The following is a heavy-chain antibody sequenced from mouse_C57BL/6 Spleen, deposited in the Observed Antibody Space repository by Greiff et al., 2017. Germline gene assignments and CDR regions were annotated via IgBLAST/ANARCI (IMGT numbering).Heavy chain of an antibody. CDR3: ASKGAY. J-gene: IGHJ3*01. CDR2: INPGSGGT. V-gene: IGHV1-54*01. CDR1: GYAFTHYL. Sequence: VMLVESGAELVRPGTSVKVSCKASGYAFTHYLIEWVKQRPGQGLEWIGVINPGSGGTNYNEKFKGKATLTADKSSSTAYMQLSSLTSEDSAVYFCASKGAYWGQGTLVTVSA.